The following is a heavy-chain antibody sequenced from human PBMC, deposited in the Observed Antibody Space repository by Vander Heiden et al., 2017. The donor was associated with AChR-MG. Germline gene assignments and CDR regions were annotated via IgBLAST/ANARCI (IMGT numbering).Heavy chain of an antibody. CDR2: IRGGGGST. J-gene: IGHJ6*02. D-gene: IGHD3-10*01. Sequence: EVQLLESGGGLVQPGGSPSLLCAASGFPFCNYAIIWVPQASGQALEWVSSIRGGGGSTCYADSVKGRFTISRDKSKNTLYLQMNSLRAVDTAAYYCAKLRGLVRGALDVWGLGTTVTVSS. CDR1: GFPFCNYA. V-gene: IGHV3-23*01. CDR3: AKLRGLVRGALDV.